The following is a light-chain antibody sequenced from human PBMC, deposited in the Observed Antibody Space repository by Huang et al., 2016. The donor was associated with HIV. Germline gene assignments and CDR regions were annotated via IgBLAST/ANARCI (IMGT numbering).Light chain of an antibody. Sequence: DIQMTQSPSTLSASIGDRVTITCRASQSISSWLAWFQQKPGQAPKLLMFGASSLESGVPSRFSGSGSGTEFSLTIRSLQAEDFATYYCQQSYSIPRTFGPGTTVDIK. CDR1: QSISSW. CDR2: GAS. V-gene: IGKV1-5*01. CDR3: QQSYSIPRT. J-gene: IGKJ3*01.